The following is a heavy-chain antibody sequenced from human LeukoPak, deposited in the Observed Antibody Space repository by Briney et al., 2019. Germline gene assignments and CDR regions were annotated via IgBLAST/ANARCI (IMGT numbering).Heavy chain of an antibody. D-gene: IGHD2-15*01. Sequence: PGGSLRLSCAASGFTFSSYAMHWVRQAPGKGLEYVSAISGNGVSTYYANSVKGRFTISRDNSKNTLFLQMGSLRAEDMAVYYCARPRCSGGTCYSVRVYFDYWGQGTLVTASS. CDR3: ARPRCSGGTCYSVRVYFDY. CDR2: ISGNGVST. J-gene: IGHJ4*02. V-gene: IGHV3-64*01. CDR1: GFTFSSYA.